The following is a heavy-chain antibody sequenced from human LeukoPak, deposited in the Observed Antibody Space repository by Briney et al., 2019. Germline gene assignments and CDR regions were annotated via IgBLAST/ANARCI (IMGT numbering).Heavy chain of an antibody. V-gene: IGHV3-66*01. CDR3: ARTYTNSHFDF. D-gene: IGHD6-13*01. CDR2: IYSGGST. J-gene: IGHJ4*02. CDR1: GFTVSSNY. Sequence: GGSLRLSCAASGFTVSSNYMSWVRQAPGKGLEWVSVIYSGGSTYYADSVKGRFTISRDNSKNTLYLQMNSVRAEDTAVYYCARTYTNSHFDFWGQGTLVTVSS.